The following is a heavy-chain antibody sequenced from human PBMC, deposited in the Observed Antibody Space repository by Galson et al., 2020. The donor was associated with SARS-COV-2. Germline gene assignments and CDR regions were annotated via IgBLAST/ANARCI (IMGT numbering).Heavy chain of an antibody. CDR3: ARRRNYYDNEY. D-gene: IGHD3-22*01. V-gene: IGHV4-31*03. Sequence: SETLSLTCTVSGRSISGGYYWSWIRQHPGQGLEWHGYLPDRGSAFYNPSLRSRVTMSVDTSKNQIPLQLSTVTAADSAVYYCARRRNYYDNEYWGQGTLVTVSS. CDR2: LPDRGSA. CDR1: GRSISGGYY. J-gene: IGHJ4*02.